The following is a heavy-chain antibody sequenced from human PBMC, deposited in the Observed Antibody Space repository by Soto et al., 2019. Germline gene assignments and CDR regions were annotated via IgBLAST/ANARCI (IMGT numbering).Heavy chain of an antibody. CDR2: INAGKGNT. V-gene: IGHV1-3*01. CDR1: GYTFTSYA. D-gene: IGHD3-16*01. Sequence: QVQLVQSGAEVKKPGASVKVSCKASGYTFTSYAMHWVRQAPGQRLEWMGWINAGKGNTKYSQKFQGRVTITRDTSTSTAYIELSSLRSEDTAVYYSAKGEGYDYLDYGGQGTLATVSS. CDR3: AKGEGYDYLDY. J-gene: IGHJ4*02.